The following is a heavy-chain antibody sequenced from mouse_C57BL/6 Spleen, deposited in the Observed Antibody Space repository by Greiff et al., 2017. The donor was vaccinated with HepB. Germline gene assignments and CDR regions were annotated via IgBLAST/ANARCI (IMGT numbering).Heavy chain of an antibody. V-gene: IGHV1-80*01. D-gene: IGHD1-1*01. CDR1: GYAFSSYW. J-gene: IGHJ1*03. CDR2: IYPGDGDT. CDR3: ARAPYYYGSSYVNFDV. Sequence: QVQLQQSGAELVKPGASVKISCKASGYAFSSYWMNWVKQRPGKGLEWIGQIYPGDGDTNYNGKFKGKATLTADKSSSTAYMQLSSLTSEDSAVYFCARAPYYYGSSYVNFDVWGTGTTVTVSS.